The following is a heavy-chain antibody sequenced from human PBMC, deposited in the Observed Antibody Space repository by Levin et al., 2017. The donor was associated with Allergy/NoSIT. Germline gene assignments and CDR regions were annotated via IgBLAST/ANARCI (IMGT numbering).Heavy chain of an antibody. Sequence: GESLKISCAASGFTVSSNYMSWVRQAPGKGLEWVSVIYSGGSTYYADSVKGRFTISRDNSKNTLYLQMNSLRAEDTAVYYCARDSGYEGMVPYWGQGTLVTVSS. V-gene: IGHV3-66*01. CDR2: IYSGGST. CDR3: ARDSGYEGMVPY. J-gene: IGHJ4*02. D-gene: IGHD5-12*01. CDR1: GFTVSSNY.